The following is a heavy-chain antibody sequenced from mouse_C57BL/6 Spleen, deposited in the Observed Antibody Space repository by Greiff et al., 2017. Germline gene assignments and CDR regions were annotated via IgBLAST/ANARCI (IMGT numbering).Heavy chain of an antibody. V-gene: IGHV2-9-1*01. Sequence: VKLVESGPGLVAPSQSLSITCTVSGFSLTSYAISWVRQPPGKGLEWLGVIWTGGGTNYNSALKSRLSISKDNSKSQVFLKMNSLQTDDTARYYCARGDDGYPYYAMDYWGQGTSVTVSS. CDR3: ARGDDGYPYYAMDY. J-gene: IGHJ4*01. CDR2: IWTGGGT. D-gene: IGHD2-3*01. CDR1: GFSLTSYA.